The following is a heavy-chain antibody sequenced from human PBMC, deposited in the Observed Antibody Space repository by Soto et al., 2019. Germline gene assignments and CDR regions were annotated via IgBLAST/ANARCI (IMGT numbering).Heavy chain of an antibody. J-gene: IGHJ4*02. V-gene: IGHV3-48*02. D-gene: IGHD6-13*01. CDR1: GFTFSSYS. CDR2: ISSSSSTI. Sequence: EVQLVESGGGLVQPGGSLRLSCAASGFTFSSYSMNWVRQAPGKGLEWVSYISSSSSTIYYADSVKGRFTISRDNAKNSLYLQMNSLRDEDTAVYYCARGRVAAAGTGGFDYWGQGTLVTVSS. CDR3: ARGRVAAAGTGGFDY.